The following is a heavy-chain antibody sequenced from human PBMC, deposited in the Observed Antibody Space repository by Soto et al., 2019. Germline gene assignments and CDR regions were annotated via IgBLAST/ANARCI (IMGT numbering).Heavy chain of an antibody. CDR2: IWYDGSNK. V-gene: IGHV3-33*01. CDR1: GFTFSSYG. J-gene: IGHJ4*02. D-gene: IGHD6-19*01. CDR3: ARIAVADYFDY. Sequence: QVQLVESGGGVVQPGRSLRLSCAASGFTFSSYGMHWVRQAPGKGLEWVAVIWYDGSNKYYADSVKGRFTISRDNSKNTRYLQMNSLRAEDTAVYYCARIAVADYFDYWGQGTLVTVSS.